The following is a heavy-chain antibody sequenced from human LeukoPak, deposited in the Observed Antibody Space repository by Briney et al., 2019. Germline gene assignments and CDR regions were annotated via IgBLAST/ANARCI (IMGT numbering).Heavy chain of an antibody. Sequence: ASVKVSCKASGYTFTGYYMHWVRQAPGQGLEWMGWINPNSGGTNYAQKFQGRFTMTRDTSISTAYMELSRLRSDDTAVYYCARVLGELLSLPFDYWGQGTLVTVSS. CDR3: ARVLGELLSLPFDY. CDR1: GYTFTGYY. V-gene: IGHV1-2*02. D-gene: IGHD1-26*01. CDR2: INPNSGGT. J-gene: IGHJ4*02.